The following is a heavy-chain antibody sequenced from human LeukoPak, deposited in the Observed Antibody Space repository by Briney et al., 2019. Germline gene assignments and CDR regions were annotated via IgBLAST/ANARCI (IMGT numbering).Heavy chain of an antibody. V-gene: IGHV4-4*07. CDR3: ASRQGYNWNDVSDY. D-gene: IGHD1-1*01. Sequence: SETLSLTCTVSGGSISSYYWTWIRQPARKGLEWIGRIYTSGSTNYNPSLKSRVTMSVDTSKNQFSLKLSSVTAADTAVYYCASRQGYNWNDVSDYWGQGTLVTVSS. CDR2: IYTSGST. CDR1: GGSISSYY. J-gene: IGHJ4*02.